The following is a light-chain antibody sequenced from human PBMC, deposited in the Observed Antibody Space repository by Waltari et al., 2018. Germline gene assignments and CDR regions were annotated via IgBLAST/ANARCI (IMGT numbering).Light chain of an antibody. CDR3: SSYTGSSTVV. CDR1: SSDVGRYNR. CDR2: EVS. V-gene: IGLV2-18*02. Sequence: QSALTQPPSVSGSPGQSVTISCTGTSSDVGRYNRVSWYQQPPGTAPKLIIYEVSNRPSGVPDRFSGSKSGNTASLTSSGLQAEDEADYHCSSYTGSSTVVFGGGTKLTVL. J-gene: IGLJ2*01.